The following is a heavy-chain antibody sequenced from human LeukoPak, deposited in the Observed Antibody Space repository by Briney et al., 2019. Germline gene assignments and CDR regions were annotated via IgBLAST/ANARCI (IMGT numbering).Heavy chain of an antibody. J-gene: IGHJ6*02. CDR3: ARGVVVAATQHYYYGMDV. D-gene: IGHD2-15*01. CDR1: GGSISSYY. CDR2: IYYSGST. V-gene: IGHV4-59*01. Sequence: SETLSLTCTVSGGSISSYYWSWIRQPPGKGLEWIGYIYYSGSTNYNPSLKSRVTISVDTSKNQFSLKLSSVTAADTAVYYCARGVVVAATQHYYYGMDVWGQGPRSPSP.